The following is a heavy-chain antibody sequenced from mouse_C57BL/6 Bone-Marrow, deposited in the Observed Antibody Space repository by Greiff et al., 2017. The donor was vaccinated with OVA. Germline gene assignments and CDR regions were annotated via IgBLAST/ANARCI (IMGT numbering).Heavy chain of an antibody. J-gene: IGHJ2*01. CDR2: IHPNSGST. CDR1: GYTFTSYW. D-gene: IGHD2-3*01. V-gene: IGHV1-64*01. CDR3: ARCDGYPVDY. Sequence: VQLQQSGAELVKPGASVKLSCKASGYTFTSYWMHWVKQRPGQGLEWIGMIHPNSGSTNYNEKFKSKATLTVDKSSSTAYMQLSSLTSEDSAVYYCARCDGYPVDYWGQGTTLTVSS.